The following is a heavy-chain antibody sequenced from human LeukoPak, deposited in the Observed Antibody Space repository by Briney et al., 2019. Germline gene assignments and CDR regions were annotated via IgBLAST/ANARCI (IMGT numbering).Heavy chain of an antibody. J-gene: IGHJ2*01. CDR1: GGSISSYY. V-gene: IGHV4-59*01. Sequence: PSETLSLTCTVSGGSISSYYWSWIRQPPGKGLEWIGYIYYSGSTNYNPSLKSRVTISVDTSKNQFSLKLSSVTAADTAVYYCARSPSYSAVIATMYWYFDLWGRGTLVTASS. CDR3: ARSPSYSAVIATMYWYFDL. D-gene: IGHD2-21*01. CDR2: IYYSGST.